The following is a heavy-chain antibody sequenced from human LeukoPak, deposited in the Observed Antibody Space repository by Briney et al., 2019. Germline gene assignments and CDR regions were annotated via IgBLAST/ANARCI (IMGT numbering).Heavy chain of an antibody. Sequence: PGGSLRLSCAASGLTFSSYAMHWVRQAPGKGLEWVAVISYDGSNKYYADSVKGRFTISRDNSKNTLYLQTNSLRAEDTAVYYCARDGTGYYYNWFDPWGQGTLVTVSS. CDR1: GLTFSSYA. J-gene: IGHJ5*02. D-gene: IGHD3/OR15-3a*01. CDR3: ARDGTGYYYNWFDP. CDR2: ISYDGSNK. V-gene: IGHV3-30-3*01.